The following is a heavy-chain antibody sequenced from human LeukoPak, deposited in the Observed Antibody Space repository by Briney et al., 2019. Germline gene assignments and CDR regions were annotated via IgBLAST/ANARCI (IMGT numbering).Heavy chain of an antibody. CDR3: ASALGYSYGSNYMDV. D-gene: IGHD5-18*01. CDR1: GYTFTSYD. CDR2: MNPNSGNT. J-gene: IGHJ6*03. Sequence: GASVKVSCKASGYTFTSYDINWVRQATGQGLEWMGWMNPNSGNTGYAQKFQGRVTMTRNTSISTAYMELSSLRSEDTAVYYCASALGYSYGSNYMDVWGKGTTVTASS. V-gene: IGHV1-8*01.